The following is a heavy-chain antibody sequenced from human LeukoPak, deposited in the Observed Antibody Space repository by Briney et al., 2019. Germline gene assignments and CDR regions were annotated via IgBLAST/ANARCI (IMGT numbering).Heavy chain of an antibody. CDR3: ARAVTANILGAFDL. D-gene: IGHD2-21*02. J-gene: IGHJ3*01. CDR1: GDTFNFYA. V-gene: IGHV1-69*06. CDR2: IIPIFGTT. Sequence: GASVKVSCRASGDTFNFYAITWVRQAPGQGLEWMGGIIPIFGTTNYALKFQGRVTIAADKSTSTAYMEVSSLRSEDTAVYFCARAVTANILGAFDLWGQGTMVTV.